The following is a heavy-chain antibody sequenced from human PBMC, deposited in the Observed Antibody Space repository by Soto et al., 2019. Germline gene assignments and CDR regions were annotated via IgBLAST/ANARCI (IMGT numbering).Heavy chain of an antibody. V-gene: IGHV4-34*01. CDR3: ARGPKPLNSSSTSCYTFDY. CDR2: INHSGST. D-gene: IGHD2-2*02. J-gene: IGHJ4*02. CDR1: GRSFSGYY. Sequence: QVQLQQWGAGLLKPSETLSLTCAVYGRSFSGYYWSWIRQPQGKGLEWIGEINHSGSTNYNPSLKSRVTISVDTTKNQFSLKLSSVTAADTAVYYCARGPKPLNSSSTSCYTFDYWGQGTLGTVSS.